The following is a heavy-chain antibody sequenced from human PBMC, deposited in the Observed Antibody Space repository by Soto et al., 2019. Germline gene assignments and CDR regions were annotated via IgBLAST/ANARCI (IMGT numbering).Heavy chain of an antibody. V-gene: IGHV4-59*01. J-gene: IGHJ5*02. CDR2: IYYSGST. Sequence: QVQLQESGPGLVKPSETLSLTCTVSGGSISSYYWSWIRQPPGKGLEWIGYIYYSGSTNYNPSLKSRVTISVDTSKNQFSLKLSSVTAADTAVYYCAREGGDYYSNDYWFDPWGQGTLVTVSS. CDR1: GGSISSYY. CDR3: AREGGDYYSNDYWFDP. D-gene: IGHD4-4*01.